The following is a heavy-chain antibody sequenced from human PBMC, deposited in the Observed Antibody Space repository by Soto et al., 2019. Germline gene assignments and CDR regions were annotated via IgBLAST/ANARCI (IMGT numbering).Heavy chain of an antibody. CDR3: ARDAARYCSSTSCPYDS. V-gene: IGHV3-21*01. CDR1: GFTFSSYS. D-gene: IGHD2-2*01. Sequence: EVQLVESGGGLVKPGGSLRLSCAASGFTFSSYSMNWVRQAPGKGLEWVSSISSSSSYIYYADSVKGRFTISRDNAKNAVFLQMNSLRAEDTAVYYCARDAARYCSSTSCPYDSWGQGILVTVSS. CDR2: ISSSSSYI. J-gene: IGHJ5*01.